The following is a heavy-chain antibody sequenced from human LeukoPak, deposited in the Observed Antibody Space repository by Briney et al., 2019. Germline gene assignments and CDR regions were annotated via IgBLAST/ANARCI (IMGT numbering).Heavy chain of an antibody. Sequence: PGGSLRLSCAASGFTFSSYGMHWARQAPGKGLEWVAVIWYDGSNKYYADSVKGRFTISRDNSKNTLYLQMNSLRAEDTAVYYCARDLRQWLDSSDAFDIWGQGTMVTVSS. CDR2: IWYDGSNK. V-gene: IGHV3-33*01. CDR3: ARDLRQWLDSSDAFDI. D-gene: IGHD6-19*01. CDR1: GFTFSSYG. J-gene: IGHJ3*02.